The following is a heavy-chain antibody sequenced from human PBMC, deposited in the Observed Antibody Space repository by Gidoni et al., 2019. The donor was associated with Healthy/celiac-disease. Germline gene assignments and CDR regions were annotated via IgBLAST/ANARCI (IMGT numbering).Heavy chain of an antibody. CDR3: ARSGLYSGRFAADY. Sequence: VSVIYSGGSTYYADSVKGRFTISRDNSKNTLYLQMNSLSAEDTAVYYCARSGLYSGRFAADYWGQGTLVTVSS. CDR2: IYSGGST. V-gene: IGHV3-66*02. J-gene: IGHJ4*02. D-gene: IGHD1-26*01.